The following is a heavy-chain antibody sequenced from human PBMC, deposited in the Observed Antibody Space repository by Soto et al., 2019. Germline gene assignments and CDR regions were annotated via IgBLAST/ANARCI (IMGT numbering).Heavy chain of an antibody. V-gene: IGHV1-2*04. Sequence: ASVKVSCKASGYTFTGYYMHWVRQAPGQGLEWMGWINPNSGGTNYAQKFQGWVTMTRDTSISTAYMELSRLRSDDTAVYYCARARRGPYYYYMDVWGKGTTVSVSS. CDR3: ARARRGPYYYYMDV. J-gene: IGHJ6*03. CDR2: INPNSGGT. D-gene: IGHD1-26*01. CDR1: GYTFTGYY.